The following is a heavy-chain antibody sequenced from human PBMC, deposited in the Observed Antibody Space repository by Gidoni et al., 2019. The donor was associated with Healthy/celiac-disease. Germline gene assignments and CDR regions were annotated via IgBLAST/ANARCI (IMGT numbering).Heavy chain of an antibody. V-gene: IGHV3-49*03. Sequence: EVQLVEYGGGWVQPGRSLRLSCTAAGFTCGDDAMSWFRQAPGKGLGWVGFIRSKAYGGTTEYAASVKGRFTISRAASKSIAYLQMNSLNTEDTAVYYCTTSELISPRGGFDPWGQGTLVTVSS. J-gene: IGHJ5*02. D-gene: IGHD1-26*01. CDR3: TTSELISPRGGFDP. CDR2: IRSKAYGGTT. CDR1: GFTCGDDA.